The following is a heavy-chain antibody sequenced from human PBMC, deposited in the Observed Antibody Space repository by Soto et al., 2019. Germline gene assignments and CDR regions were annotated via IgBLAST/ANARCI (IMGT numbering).Heavy chain of an antibody. Sequence: SETLSLTCTVSGGSINYSYWTWTRQPPGKGLEWIGYISYTGSANYNASLKSRLTISVDTSKNQFSLKLSSVTAAETALYYCARANYGDYYYGMYVWGQGNTVTVS. J-gene: IGHJ6*02. D-gene: IGHD4-17*01. CDR1: GGSINYSY. V-gene: IGHV4-59*13. CDR3: ARANYGDYYYGMYV. CDR2: ISYTGSA.